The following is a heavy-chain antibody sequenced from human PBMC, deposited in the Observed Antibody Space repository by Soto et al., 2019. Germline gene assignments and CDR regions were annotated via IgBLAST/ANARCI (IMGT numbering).Heavy chain of an antibody. D-gene: IGHD6-13*01. Sequence: QVQLQESGPGLAKSSQSLSLTCTVSGGSISRGYYYWSWIRQHPGKGLEWIAYIYYNGTTSYNPSLKSRVTVSRDTSKNQFSLDLTSVTAADTAVYYCARRPAAGPVDYWGQGTLVTVSP. J-gene: IGHJ4*02. CDR1: GGSISRGYYY. CDR2: IYYNGTT. V-gene: IGHV4-31*03. CDR3: ARRPAAGPVDY.